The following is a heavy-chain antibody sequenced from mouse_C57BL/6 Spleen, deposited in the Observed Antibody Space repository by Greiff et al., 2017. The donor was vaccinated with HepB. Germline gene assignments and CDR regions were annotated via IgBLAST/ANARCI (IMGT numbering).Heavy chain of an antibody. V-gene: IGHV1-80*01. Sequence: VKLQQSGAELVKPGASVKISCKASGYAFSSYWMNWVKQRPGKGLEWIGQIYPGDGDTNYNGKFKGKATLTADKSSSTAYMQLSSLTSEDSAVYFCARRTPGVDFDYWGQGTTLTVSS. J-gene: IGHJ2*01. D-gene: IGHD1-1*02. CDR2: IYPGDGDT. CDR3: ARRTPGVDFDY. CDR1: GYAFSSYW.